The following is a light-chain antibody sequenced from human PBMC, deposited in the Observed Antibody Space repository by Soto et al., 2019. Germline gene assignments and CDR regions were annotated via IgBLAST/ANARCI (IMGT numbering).Light chain of an antibody. J-gene: IGKJ1*01. CDR1: QGVTTN. V-gene: IGKV3-20*01. CDR2: DVS. CDR3: QQYGGSLWT. Sequence: EIVMTQSPGTLSVSPGERATLSCRAGQGVTTNFAWYQQKSGQSPRLLIYDVSIRATGVPARFSGTGSETDFTLTISRLEPEDFAVYYCQQYGGSLWTFGQGTKVDIK.